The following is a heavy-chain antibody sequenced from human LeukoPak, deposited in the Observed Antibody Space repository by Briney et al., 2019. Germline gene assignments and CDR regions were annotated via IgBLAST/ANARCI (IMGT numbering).Heavy chain of an antibody. D-gene: IGHD6-19*01. CDR1: GCTFTSYG. CDR2: INPSGGST. Sequence: ASVKVSCKASGCTFTSYGITWVRQAPGQGLEWMGIINPSGGSTSYAQKFQGRVTMTRDTSTSTVYMELSSLRSEDTAVYYCASLAVAGHFDYWGQGTLVTVSS. CDR3: ASLAVAGHFDY. J-gene: IGHJ4*02. V-gene: IGHV1-46*01.